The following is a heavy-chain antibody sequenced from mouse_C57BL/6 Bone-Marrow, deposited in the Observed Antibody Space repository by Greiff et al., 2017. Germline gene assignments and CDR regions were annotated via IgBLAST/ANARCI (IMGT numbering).Heavy chain of an antibody. CDR2: IDPSDSHT. V-gene: IGHV1-59*01. Sequence: QVQLQQSGAELVKPGTSVKLSCKASGYTFTDYWMHWVKQSHGQGLEWIGVIDPSDSHTNYNQKFKGKATLTVDTSSSTAYMQLSSLTSEDSAVYYCARRITIGGDYWGQGTTLTVSS. CDR3: ARRITIGGDY. CDR1: GYTFTDYW. J-gene: IGHJ2*01.